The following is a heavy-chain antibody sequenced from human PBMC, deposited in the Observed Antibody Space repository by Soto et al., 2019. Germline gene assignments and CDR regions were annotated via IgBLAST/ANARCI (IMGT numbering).Heavy chain of an antibody. Sequence: QVQLVESGGGVVQPGRSLRLSCAASGFTFSSYAIHWVRQAPGKGLEWVAVLSYDGNNKYYADSVKGRVTISRDNSKNTLFLQKNSLRAEDTAVYYCERDSYCSGGNCYRYYYGMDVWGQGTTVTVSS. CDR1: GFTFSSYA. CDR2: LSYDGNNK. V-gene: IGHV3-30-3*01. D-gene: IGHD2-15*01. CDR3: ERDSYCSGGNCYRYYYGMDV. J-gene: IGHJ6*02.